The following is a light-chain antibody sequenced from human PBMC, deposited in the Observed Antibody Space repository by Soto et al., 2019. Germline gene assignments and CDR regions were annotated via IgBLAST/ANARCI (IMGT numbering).Light chain of an antibody. CDR2: DAS. Sequence: EIVLTQSPATLSLSPGERATLSCRASQSISSQLAWYQQKPGQAPRLLIHDASSRATGIPARFSGSGSATDFTLTISSLEPEDFAVYYCQQRSNWPLTFGGGTKVDIK. CDR1: QSISSQ. J-gene: IGKJ4*01. CDR3: QQRSNWPLT. V-gene: IGKV3-11*01.